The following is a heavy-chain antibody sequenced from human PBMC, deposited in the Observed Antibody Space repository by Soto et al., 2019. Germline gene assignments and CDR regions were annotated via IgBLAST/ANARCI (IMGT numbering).Heavy chain of an antibody. V-gene: IGHV4-38-2*02. CDR3: VRDRYSYGPELGN. CDR1: GYSISNGYY. Sequence: PSATLSLTCTVSGYSISNGYYWGWIRQSPEKGLEWIGTIYHSGTTYYNPSLKSRVIMSIGTSKNQFSLNLKSATAADTSVYYCVRDRYSYGPELGNWGQRTLVTVS. CDR2: IYHSGTT. D-gene: IGHD5-18*01. J-gene: IGHJ4*02.